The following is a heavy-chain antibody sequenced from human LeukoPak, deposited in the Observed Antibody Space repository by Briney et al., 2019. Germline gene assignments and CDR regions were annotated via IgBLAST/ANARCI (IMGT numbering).Heavy chain of an antibody. D-gene: IGHD5-24*01. V-gene: IGHV1-18*01. CDR2: ISTYNGDT. CDR3: ARDPILSRMATTPYFDY. Sequence: ASVKVSCKASGGTFSSYGISWVRQAPGQGLEWMGWISTYNGDTNYAQKLQGRVTMTTDTSTSTAYMELNSLRSDDTAVYFCARDPILSRMATTPYFDYWGQGTLDTVSS. CDR1: GGTFSSYG. J-gene: IGHJ4*02.